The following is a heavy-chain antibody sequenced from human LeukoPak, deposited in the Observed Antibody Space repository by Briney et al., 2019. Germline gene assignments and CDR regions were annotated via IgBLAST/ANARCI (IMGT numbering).Heavy chain of an antibody. D-gene: IGHD3-10*01. CDR3: ARGDHREF. Sequence: GGSLRLSCAASGFTFSSYSVSWVRQAPGKGLEWISSLSSDSRLSYYVDSVKGRFTISRDNAKNSLYLQMNRLRAEDTAVYYCARGDHREFWGQGTLVTVSS. CDR2: LSSDSRLS. CDR1: GFTFSSYS. V-gene: IGHV3-21*01. J-gene: IGHJ4*02.